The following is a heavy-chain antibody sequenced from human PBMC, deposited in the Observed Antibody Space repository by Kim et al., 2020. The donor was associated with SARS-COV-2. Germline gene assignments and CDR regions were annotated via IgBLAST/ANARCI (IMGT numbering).Heavy chain of an antibody. V-gene: IGHV3-33*06. CDR3: AKDLYDYIWGSYRGATRYYGMDV. CDR2: IWYDGSNK. J-gene: IGHJ6*02. D-gene: IGHD3-16*02. Sequence: GGSLRLSCAASGFTFSSYGMHWVRQAPGKGLEWVAVIWYDGSNKYYADSVKGRFTISRDNSKNTLYLQMNSLRAEDTAVYYCAKDLYDYIWGSYRGATRYYGMDVWGQGTTVTSP. CDR1: GFTFSSYG.